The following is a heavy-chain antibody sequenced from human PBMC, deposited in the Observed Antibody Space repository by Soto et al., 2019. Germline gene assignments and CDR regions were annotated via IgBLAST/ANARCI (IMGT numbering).Heavy chain of an antibody. CDR1: GFTYESYA. CDR3: AISTGGFGGLFVVPSDY. V-gene: IGHV3-23*01. Sequence: EVQLLESGGRLVQPGGSLRLSCAASGFTYESYAMSWVRQAPGKGLEWVSGINSGGTVAHYADSVKGRFAISRDNSKNTLSLEMNSLRADDTGLYYCAISTGGFGGLFVVPSDYWGQGTLVTVSS. CDR2: INSGGTVA. D-gene: IGHD3-16*02. J-gene: IGHJ4*02.